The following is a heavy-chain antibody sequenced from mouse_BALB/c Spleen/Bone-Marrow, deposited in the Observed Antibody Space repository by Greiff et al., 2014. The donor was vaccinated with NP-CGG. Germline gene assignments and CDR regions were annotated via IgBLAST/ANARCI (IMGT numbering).Heavy chain of an antibody. J-gene: IGHJ4*01. D-gene: IGHD2-4*01. CDR2: ISGGSSSI. CDR3: SRGEDYDGYAMDY. Sequence: EVKLVESGGGLVQPGGSRKLSCAASGFTFSNFGMHWVRQAPEKGLEWVAYISGGSSSIYYGDTVKGRFTISRDNPKNTLFLQMTSLRSEDTVMYFCSRGEDYDGYAMDYWGQGTSITVSS. V-gene: IGHV5-17*02. CDR1: GFTFSNFG.